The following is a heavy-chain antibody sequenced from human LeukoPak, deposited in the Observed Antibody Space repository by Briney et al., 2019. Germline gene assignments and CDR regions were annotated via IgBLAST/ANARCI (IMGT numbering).Heavy chain of an antibody. V-gene: IGHV3-15*01. CDR3: TVDRYGDDQFQH. CDR2: IKSKSDGGTT. CDR1: GFTFTNAW. D-gene: IGHD4-17*01. Sequence: GGSLRLSCAASGFTFTNAWMSWVRQAPGKGLDWVGRIKSKSDGGTTDYATPVKGRFTISRDDSKNTLYLQTNSLKTEDTAVYYCTVDRYGDDQFQHWGQGTLVTVSS. J-gene: IGHJ1*01.